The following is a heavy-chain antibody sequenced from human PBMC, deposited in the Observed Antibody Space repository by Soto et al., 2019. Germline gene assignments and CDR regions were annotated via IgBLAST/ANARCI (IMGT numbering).Heavy chain of an antibody. CDR1: GGTFSSYA. J-gene: IGHJ2*01. Sequence: QVQLVQSGAEVKKPGSSVKVSCKASGGTFSSYAISWVRQAPGQGLEWMGGIIPIFGTANYAQKFQGRVTIXXDXSXXTAYMELSSLRSEDTAVYYCARLYYYDSGNWYFDLWGRGTLVTVSS. V-gene: IGHV1-69*12. CDR3: ARLYYYDSGNWYFDL. CDR2: IIPIFGTA. D-gene: IGHD3-22*01.